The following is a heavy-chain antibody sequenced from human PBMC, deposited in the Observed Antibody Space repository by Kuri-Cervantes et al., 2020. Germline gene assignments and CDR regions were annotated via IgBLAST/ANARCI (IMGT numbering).Heavy chain of an antibody. J-gene: IGHJ4*02. CDR2: ISYDGSNK. D-gene: IGHD6-13*01. Sequence: GESLKISCAASGFTFSSYGMHWVRQAPGKGLEWVAVISYDGSNKYYADSVKGRFTISRDNSKNTVYLQMNSLRAEDTAVYYCAKGQIGQQLVLDYWGQGTLVTVSS. CDR3: AKGQIGQQLVLDY. CDR1: GFTFSSYG. V-gene: IGHV3-30*18.